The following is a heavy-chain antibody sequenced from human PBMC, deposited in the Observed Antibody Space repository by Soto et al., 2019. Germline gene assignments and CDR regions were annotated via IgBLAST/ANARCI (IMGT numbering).Heavy chain of an antibody. V-gene: IGHV3-23*01. CDR3: AKGGQQLGGGYFDY. CDR1: GFTFSSYA. Sequence: EVQLLESGGGLVQPGGSLRLSCAASGFTFSSYAMSWVRQAPGKGLEWVSAISGSGGSTYYADSVKGRFTISRDNSKNTLYLQMNSLGAEETAVYYCAKGGQQLGGGYFDYWGQGTLVTVSS. J-gene: IGHJ4*02. CDR2: ISGSGGST. D-gene: IGHD6-13*01.